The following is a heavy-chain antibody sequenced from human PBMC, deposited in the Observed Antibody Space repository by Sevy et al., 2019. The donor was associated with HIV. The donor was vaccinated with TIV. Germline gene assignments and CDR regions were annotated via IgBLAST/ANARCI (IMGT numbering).Heavy chain of an antibody. J-gene: IGHJ6*02. CDR1: GFTFSSYS. CDR3: ARDRSDLNPHLRYYGMDV. Sequence: GGSLRLSCAASGFTFSSYSMNWVRQAPGKGLEWVSSISSSSSYIYYADSVKGRFTISRDNAKNSLYLQMNSLRAEDTAVYYSARDRSDLNPHLRYYGMDVWGQGTTVTVSS. V-gene: IGHV3-21*01. D-gene: IGHD3-3*01. CDR2: ISSSSSYI.